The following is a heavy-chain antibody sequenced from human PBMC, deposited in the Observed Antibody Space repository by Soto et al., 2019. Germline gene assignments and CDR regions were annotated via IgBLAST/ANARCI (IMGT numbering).Heavy chain of an antibody. V-gene: IGHV4-34*01. CDR1: GGSFSGYY. D-gene: IGHD2-15*01. CDR3: ARASPRYCSGGSCLSGIHY. Sequence: SETLSLTCAVYGGSFSGYYWSWIRQPPGKGLEWIGEINHSGSTNYNPSLKSRVTISVDTSKNQFSLKLSSVTAADTAVYYCARASPRYCSGGSCLSGIHYWGQSTLVTVS. J-gene: IGHJ4*02. CDR2: INHSGST.